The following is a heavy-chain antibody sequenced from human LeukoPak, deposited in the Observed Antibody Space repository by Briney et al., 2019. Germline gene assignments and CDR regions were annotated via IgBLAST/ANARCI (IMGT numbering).Heavy chain of an antibody. V-gene: IGHV3-48*04. Sequence: GGSLRLSCAASGFTFSSYGMHWVRQAPGKGLEWVSYISSSGSTIYYADSVKGRFTISRDNAKNSLYLQMNSLRAEDTAVYYCARGHSGYEFDYWGQGTLVTVSS. CDR1: GFTFSSYG. D-gene: IGHD5-12*01. CDR2: ISSSGSTI. J-gene: IGHJ4*02. CDR3: ARGHSGYEFDY.